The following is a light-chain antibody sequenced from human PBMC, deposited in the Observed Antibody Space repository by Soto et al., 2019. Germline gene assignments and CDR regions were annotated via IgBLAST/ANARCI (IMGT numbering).Light chain of an antibody. Sequence: QSVLTQPPSVSGAPGQRVTISCTGSSSNIGAGYDVHWYQQLPGTAPKLLIYGNSNRPSGVPDRFSGSKSGTSASLAITGLQAEDEADHYCQSYDSSLSPWVFGTGTKLTVL. J-gene: IGLJ1*01. CDR3: QSYDSSLSPWV. V-gene: IGLV1-40*01. CDR1: SSNIGAGYD. CDR2: GNS.